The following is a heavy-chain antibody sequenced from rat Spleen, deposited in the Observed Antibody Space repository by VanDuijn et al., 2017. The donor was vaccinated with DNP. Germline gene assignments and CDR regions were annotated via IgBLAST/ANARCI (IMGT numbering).Heavy chain of an antibody. J-gene: IGHJ2*01. CDR3: ARGGRSYFDY. V-gene: IGHV5S13*01. D-gene: IGHD1-11*01. Sequence: EVQLVESGGGLVQPGRSLKLSCAASGFTFNKYGMAWVRQAPTKGLECVASISTSGEYAHYRDSVKGRFTISRDNSKNTQYLQMNSLRAEDTANYYCARGGRSYFDYWGQGVIVTVSS. CDR1: GFTFNKYG. CDR2: ISTSGEYA.